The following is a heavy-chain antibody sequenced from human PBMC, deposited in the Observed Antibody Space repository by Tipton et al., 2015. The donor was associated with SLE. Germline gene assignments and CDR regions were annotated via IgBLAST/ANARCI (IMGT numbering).Heavy chain of an antibody. CDR2: IYYSGST. J-gene: IGHJ4*02. Sequence: TLSLTCTVSGGSIGSSSYYWGWIRQPPGKGLEWIGSIYYSGSTYYNPSLKSRVTISVDTSKNQFSLNLTSVTATDTAVYYCARARFWSGFYIDYWGQGTLVTVSS. CDR1: GGSIGSSSYY. V-gene: IGHV4-39*07. D-gene: IGHD3-3*01. CDR3: ARARFWSGFYIDY.